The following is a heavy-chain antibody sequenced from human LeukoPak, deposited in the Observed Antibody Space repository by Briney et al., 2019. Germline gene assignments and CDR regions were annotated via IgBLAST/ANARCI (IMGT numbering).Heavy chain of an antibody. CDR3: AKESGKFDY. J-gene: IGHJ4*02. CDR2: ISADGGST. V-gene: IGHV3-43*02. Sequence: GGSLRLSCVASGLTFHDYAMHWVRQAPGEGLEWVSLISADGGSTFYADSVRGRFSISRDNSKNSLYLQMNSLRTEDTAMYYCAKESGKFDYWGQGTLVAVSS. CDR1: GLTFHDYA.